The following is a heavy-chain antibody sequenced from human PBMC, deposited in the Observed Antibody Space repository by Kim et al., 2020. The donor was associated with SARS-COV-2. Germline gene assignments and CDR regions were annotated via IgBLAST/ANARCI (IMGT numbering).Heavy chain of an antibody. D-gene: IGHD3-10*01. CDR2: IYYSGST. CDR1: GGSISSGGYY. J-gene: IGHJ4*01. Sequence: SETLSLTCTVSGGSISSGGYYWSWIRQHPGKGLEWIGYIYYSGSTYYNPSLKSRVTISVDTSKHQFSLQLSSVTAADTALYYCARNTMVRGVITNFDYWG. V-gene: IGHV4-31*03. CDR3: ARNTMVRGVITNFDY.